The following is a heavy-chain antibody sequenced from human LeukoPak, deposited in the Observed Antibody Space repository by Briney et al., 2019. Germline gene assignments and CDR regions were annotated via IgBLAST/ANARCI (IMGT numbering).Heavy chain of an antibody. D-gene: IGHD2-8*01. J-gene: IGHJ4*02. Sequence: ASVKVSCKASGYTFTSYAMHWVRQAPGQGLEWMGGIIPIFGTANYAQKFQGRVTITADESTSTAYMELSSLRSEDTAVYYYARDYHCTNGVCYRDGYFDYWGQGTLVTVSS. CDR3: ARDYHCTNGVCYRDGYFDY. CDR2: IIPIFGTA. CDR1: GYTFTSYA. V-gene: IGHV1-69*13.